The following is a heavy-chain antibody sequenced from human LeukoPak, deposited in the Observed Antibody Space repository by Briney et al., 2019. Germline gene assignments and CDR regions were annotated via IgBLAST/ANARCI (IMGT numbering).Heavy chain of an antibody. CDR3: ARESGKFDY. Sequence: GGSLRLSRVASGLPIADFAMHWVRQAPGKGLEWVSLISGDGVSTFYADSVKGRFSISRDDSKNSLSLEMNSLRTEDTAMYYCARESGKFDYWGQGTLVAVSS. CDR2: ISGDGVST. J-gene: IGHJ4*02. CDR1: GLPIADFA. V-gene: IGHV3-43*02.